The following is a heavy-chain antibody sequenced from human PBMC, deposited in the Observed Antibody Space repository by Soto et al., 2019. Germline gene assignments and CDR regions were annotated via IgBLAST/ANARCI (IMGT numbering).Heavy chain of an antibody. Sequence: SVKVSCKASGGTFSSYAISWVRQAPGQGLEWLGGIIPIFGTANYAQKFQGRVTITADESTSTAYMELSSLRSEDTAVYYCALRVYYDSSGYYAAPGAFDIWGQGTMVTVSS. J-gene: IGHJ3*02. V-gene: IGHV1-69*13. CDR3: ALRVYYDSSGYYAAPGAFDI. CDR1: GGTFSSYA. CDR2: IIPIFGTA. D-gene: IGHD3-22*01.